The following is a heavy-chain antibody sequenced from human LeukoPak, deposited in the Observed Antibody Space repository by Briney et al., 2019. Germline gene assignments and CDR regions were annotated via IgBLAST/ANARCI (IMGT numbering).Heavy chain of an antibody. D-gene: IGHD2-8*01. CDR3: ASLCTNGVCPIWNDY. CDR1: GGSISSSSYY. J-gene: IGHJ4*02. Sequence: SETLSLTCTVSGGSISSSSYYWGWIRQPPGKGLEWIGSIYYSGSTYYNPSLKSRVTISVDTSKNQFSLKLSSVTAADTAVYYCASLCTNGVCPIWNDYWGQGTLVIVSS. CDR2: IYYSGST. V-gene: IGHV4-39*01.